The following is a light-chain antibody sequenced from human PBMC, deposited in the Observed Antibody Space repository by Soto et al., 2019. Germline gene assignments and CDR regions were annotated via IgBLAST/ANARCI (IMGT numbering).Light chain of an antibody. Sequence: DIQMTQSPSTLPASVGDRVTITCRASQTITTYLNWYQQKPGKAPKLLIYGASNLRSGVPSRFSGGGSGTDFTLTIGILQPEDSATYFCQQSYSTPPYTFGQGTKVDIK. CDR3: QQSYSTPPYT. V-gene: IGKV1-39*01. CDR2: GAS. J-gene: IGKJ2*01. CDR1: QTITTY.